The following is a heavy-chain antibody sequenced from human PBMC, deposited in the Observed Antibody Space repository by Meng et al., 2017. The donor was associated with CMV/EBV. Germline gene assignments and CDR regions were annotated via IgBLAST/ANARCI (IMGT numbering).Heavy chain of an antibody. CDR3: AREWGSSTNWFDP. CDR2: IIPIFGTA. D-gene: IGHD6-13*01. J-gene: IGHJ5*02. V-gene: IGHV1-69*05. Sequence: KASGGTFSSYAISRVRQAPGQGLEWMGGIIPIFGTANYAQKFQGRVTITTDESTSTAYMELSSLRSEDTAVYYCAREWGSSTNWFDPWGQGTLVTVSS. CDR1: GGTFSSYA.